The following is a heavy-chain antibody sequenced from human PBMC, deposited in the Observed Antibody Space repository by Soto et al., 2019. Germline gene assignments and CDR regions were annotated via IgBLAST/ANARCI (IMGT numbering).Heavy chain of an antibody. J-gene: IGHJ4*02. Sequence: QVQLVESGGGVVQPGRSLRLSCAASGFTFSSYAMHWVRQAPGKGLEWVAVISYDGSNKYYADSVKGRFTISRDNSKNTLYLQMNSLRAEDTAVYYCARDPNWNYEGYFDYWGQGTLVTVSS. CDR3: ARDPNWNYEGYFDY. CDR1: GFTFSSYA. D-gene: IGHD1-7*01. V-gene: IGHV3-30-3*01. CDR2: ISYDGSNK.